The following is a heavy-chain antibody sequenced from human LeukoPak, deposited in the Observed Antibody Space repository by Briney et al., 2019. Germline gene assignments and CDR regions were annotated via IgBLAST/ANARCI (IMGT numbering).Heavy chain of an antibody. CDR2: IYHSGSGST. V-gene: IGHV4-30-2*01. J-gene: IGHJ5*02. CDR3: ARGTERASWFDP. CDR1: GGSISSGGHS. D-gene: IGHD1-1*01. Sequence: SETLSLTCTVSGGSISSGGHSWSWIRQPPGKGLEWIGYIYHSGSGSTYYNPSLKSRVTISIDKSKNQFSLKLNSVTAADTAVYYCARGTERASWFDPWGQGTLVTVSS.